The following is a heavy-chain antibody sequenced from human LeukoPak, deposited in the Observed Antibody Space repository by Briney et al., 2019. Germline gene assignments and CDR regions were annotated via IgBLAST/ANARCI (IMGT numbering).Heavy chain of an antibody. Sequence: SETLSLTCTVSGYSISSGYYWGWIRQSPGKGLEWIGTIYHSGTTYSNPSLKSRVTISVDTSKNQFSLKLTSVTAADTAVYYCARNYDSSGYYSSWGQGTLVTVSS. V-gene: IGHV4-38-2*02. J-gene: IGHJ5*02. D-gene: IGHD3-22*01. CDR3: ARNYDSSGYYSS. CDR2: IYHSGTT. CDR1: GYSISSGYY.